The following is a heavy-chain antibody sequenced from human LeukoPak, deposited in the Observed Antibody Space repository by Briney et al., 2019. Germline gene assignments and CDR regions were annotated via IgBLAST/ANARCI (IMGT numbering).Heavy chain of an antibody. Sequence: PSETLSLTCAVYGGSFSGYYWSWIRQPPGKGLEWIGYIYYSGSTYYNPSLKSRVTISVDTSKNQFSLKLSSVTAADTAVYYCARYHLFGWFDPWGQGTLVTVSS. CDR2: IYYSGST. V-gene: IGHV4-59*01. D-gene: IGHD2-21*01. J-gene: IGHJ5*02. CDR1: GGSFSGYY. CDR3: ARYHLFGWFDP.